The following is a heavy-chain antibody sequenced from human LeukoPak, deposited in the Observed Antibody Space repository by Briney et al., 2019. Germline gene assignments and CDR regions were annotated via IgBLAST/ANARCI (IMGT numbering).Heavy chain of an antibody. V-gene: IGHV1-2*02. D-gene: IGHD5-18*01. CDR3: AKASPYTAMVGEFDY. CDR2: INPNSGGT. CDR1: GYTFTGYY. J-gene: IGHJ4*02. Sequence: ASVKVSCKASGYTFTGYYMHWVRQAPGQGLEWMGWINPNSGGTNYAQKFQGRVTMTRDTSISTAYMELSRLRSDDTAVYYCAKASPYTAMVGEFDYWGQGTLVTVSS.